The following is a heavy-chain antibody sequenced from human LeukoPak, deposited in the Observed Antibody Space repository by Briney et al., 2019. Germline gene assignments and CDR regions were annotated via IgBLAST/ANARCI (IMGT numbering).Heavy chain of an antibody. D-gene: IGHD2-2*01. CDR1: GGSISSSSYY. J-gene: IGHJ4*02. V-gene: IGHV4-39*01. CDR3: ARYPPPFDY. Sequence: SETLSLTCTVSGGSISSSSYYWGWIRQPPGKGLEWIGSIYYSGSTHYNPSLKSRVTISVDTSKNQFSLKLSSVTAADTAVYYCARYPPPFDYWGQGTLVTVSS. CDR2: IYYSGST.